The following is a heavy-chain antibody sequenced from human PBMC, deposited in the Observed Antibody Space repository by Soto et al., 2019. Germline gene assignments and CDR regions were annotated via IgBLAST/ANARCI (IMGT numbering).Heavy chain of an antibody. CDR1: A. Sequence: AGRCIRKTPGKGLEWVSAISGSGGSTYYADSVKGRFTISRDNSKNTLYLQMNSLRAEDTAVNYCAKAPRAVGDYYYYYMDVWGKGTTVTVSS. CDR2: ISGSGGST. CDR3: AKAPRAVGDYYYYYMDV. J-gene: IGHJ6*03. V-gene: IGHV3-23*01. D-gene: IGHD2-15*01.